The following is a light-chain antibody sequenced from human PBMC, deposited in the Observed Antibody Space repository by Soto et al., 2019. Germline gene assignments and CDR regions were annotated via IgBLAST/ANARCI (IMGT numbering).Light chain of an antibody. J-gene: IGKJ1*01. V-gene: IGKV1-39*01. CDR3: QETYGGHPWT. CDR2: SAS. CDR1: QTIIIF. Sequence: DIHMTQSHSSLSASVGDRVTITCRASQTIIIFLNWYQQKPVKAPDLLIYSASNLQGGVPSRFSGSGSGTDFTLTISSLQPDDVATDYCQETYGGHPWTFGQGTKVDIK.